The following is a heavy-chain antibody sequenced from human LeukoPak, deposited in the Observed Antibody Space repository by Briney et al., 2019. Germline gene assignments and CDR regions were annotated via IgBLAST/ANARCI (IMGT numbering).Heavy chain of an antibody. CDR3: ARDQYYYDNNVYSPFDY. D-gene: IGHD3-22*01. CDR1: SVSFSGYY. CDR2: IYSSGST. V-gene: IGHV4-4*07. Sequence: SETLSLTCAVYSVSFSGYYWSWIRQPAGKGLEWIGRIYSSGSTNYNPSLKSRITMSVDTSKNQFSLKLSSVTAADTAVYYCARDQYYYDNNVYSPFDYWGQGTLVTVSS. J-gene: IGHJ4*02.